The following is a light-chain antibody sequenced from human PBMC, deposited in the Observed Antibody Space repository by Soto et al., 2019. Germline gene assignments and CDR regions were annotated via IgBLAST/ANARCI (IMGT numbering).Light chain of an antibody. CDR3: QQYNNWPPGLT. Sequence: ETMMSHSPDTLSVSLGERATLSCRASQSLRSSLAWYQQKPGQAPRLLIYDASTRATGIPARFSGSGSGTDFTLTISGLQSEDFAVYYCQQYNNWPPGLTFGGGTKVDI. V-gene: IGKV3-15*01. CDR1: QSLRSS. CDR2: DAS. J-gene: IGKJ4*01.